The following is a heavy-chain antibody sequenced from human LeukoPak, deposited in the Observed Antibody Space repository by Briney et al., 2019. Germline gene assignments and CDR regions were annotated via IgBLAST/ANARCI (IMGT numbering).Heavy chain of an antibody. D-gene: IGHD5-18*01. CDR2: ISSSGSTI. CDR1: GFIFSSYE. Sequence: QSGGSLRLSCAASGFIFSSYEMNWVRQAPGKGLEWVSYISSSGSTIYYADSVKGRFTISRDNAKNSLYLQMNSLRAEDTAVYYCARDDSYGLDYWGQGTLVTVSS. J-gene: IGHJ4*02. V-gene: IGHV3-48*03. CDR3: ARDDSYGLDY.